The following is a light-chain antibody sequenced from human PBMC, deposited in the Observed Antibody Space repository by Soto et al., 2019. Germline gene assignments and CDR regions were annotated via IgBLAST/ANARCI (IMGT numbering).Light chain of an antibody. Sequence: DIQMTQSPSSLSASVGDRVTITCRATQGISTYLAWYQQKPGKVPKLLIYAASTLQSGVPSRFSGSGSGADFTHTISSLQPEDVATYYCQKYDSAPLTFGGGTKVEIK. CDR3: QKYDSAPLT. V-gene: IGKV1-27*01. CDR2: AAS. CDR1: QGISTY. J-gene: IGKJ4*01.